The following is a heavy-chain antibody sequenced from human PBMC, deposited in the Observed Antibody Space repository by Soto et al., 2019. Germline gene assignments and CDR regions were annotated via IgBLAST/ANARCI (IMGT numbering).Heavy chain of an antibody. CDR1: GFTFSSYA. V-gene: IGHV3-30-3*01. CDR3: ASTYSSGWGLDYYYYYGMDV. J-gene: IGHJ6*02. Sequence: QVQLVESGGGVVQPGRSLRLSCAASGFTFSSYAMHWVRQAPGKGLEWVAVISYDGSNKYYADSVKGRFTISRDNSKNTLYLQMNSLRAEDTAVYYCASTYSSGWGLDYYYYYGMDVWGQGTTVTVSS. CDR2: ISYDGSNK. D-gene: IGHD6-19*01.